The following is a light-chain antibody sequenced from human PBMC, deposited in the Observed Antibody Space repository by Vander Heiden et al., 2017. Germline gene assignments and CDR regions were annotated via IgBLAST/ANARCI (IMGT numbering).Light chain of an antibody. J-gene: IGLJ2*01. CDR2: NDS. Sequence: SCELTQPTSVSVSPGQTARITCSGAAWPKQYASWYLHKPAQAPLLMIYNDSMRPSATPARFSGSSSATTVTLTISGVQAEDEADYYCHSADSSGNFVVFGGGTKLTVL. CDR3: HSADSSGNFVV. CDR1: AWPKQY. V-gene: IGLV3-25*03.